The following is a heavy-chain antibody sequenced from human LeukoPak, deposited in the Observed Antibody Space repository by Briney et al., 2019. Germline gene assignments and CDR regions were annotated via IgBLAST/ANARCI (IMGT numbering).Heavy chain of an antibody. CDR2: IVVGSGNT. D-gene: IGHD1-26*01. CDR1: GFTFTSSA. J-gene: IGHJ6*02. Sequence: GTSVKVSCKASGFTFTSSAVQWVRQARGQRLEWIGWIVVGSGNTNYAQKFQERVTITRDMSTSTAYMELSSLRSEDTAVYYCAAGTQWELTYYYYGMDVWGQGTTVTVSS. V-gene: IGHV1-58*01. CDR3: AAGTQWELTYYYYGMDV.